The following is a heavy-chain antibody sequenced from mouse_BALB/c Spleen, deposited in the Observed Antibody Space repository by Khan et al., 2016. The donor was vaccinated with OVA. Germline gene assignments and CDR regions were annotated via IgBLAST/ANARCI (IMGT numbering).Heavy chain of an antibody. CDR1: GYTFTDYV. CDR3: ARNHGSPLFAC. V-gene: IGHV1-77*01. CDR2: IYPGSGHT. Sequence: QVQLKQSGPELVKPGASVKMSCKASGYTFTDYVITWVKQRTGQGLEWIGEIYPGSGHTYYNENVKDRATLTADKSSNTAYMQLSSLTSEDSAVSFCARNHGSPLFACWGQGTLVTVSA. D-gene: IGHD1-1*01. J-gene: IGHJ3*01.